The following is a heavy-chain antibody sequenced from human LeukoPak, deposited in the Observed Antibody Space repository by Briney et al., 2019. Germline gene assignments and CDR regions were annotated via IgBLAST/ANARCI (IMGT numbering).Heavy chain of an antibody. Sequence: PGGSLRLSCAASGFSFSTYYVNWVRQAPGKGLEWVSCISSSSTYIYYADSVRGRFAISRDNAKNSLYLQMNSLRADETAVYYCARENHGSFDYWGQGSLVTVSS. J-gene: IGHJ4*02. V-gene: IGHV3-21*01. D-gene: IGHD1-14*01. CDR2: ISSSSTYI. CDR1: GFSFSTYY. CDR3: ARENHGSFDY.